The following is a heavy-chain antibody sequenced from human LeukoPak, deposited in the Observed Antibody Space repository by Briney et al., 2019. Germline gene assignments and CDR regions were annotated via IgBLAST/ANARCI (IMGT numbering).Heavy chain of an antibody. D-gene: IGHD3-22*01. CDR1: GFTFISYW. CDR2: IKQDGSEK. J-gene: IGHJ4*02. Sequence: PGGSLRLSRAASGFTFISYWPSWVRQAPGKGLEWVANIKQDGSEKYYVDSVKGRFTITRDNAKNSLYLQMNSLRAEDTAVYYCAREGSGYYFDYWGRGTLVTVSS. V-gene: IGHV3-7*01. CDR3: AREGSGYYFDY.